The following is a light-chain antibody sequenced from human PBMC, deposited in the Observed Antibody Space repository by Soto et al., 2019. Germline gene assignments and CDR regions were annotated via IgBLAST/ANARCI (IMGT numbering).Light chain of an antibody. V-gene: IGKV1-5*03. CDR3: QQYYTYSLA. J-gene: IGKJ4*01. Sequence: DIQMTQSPSTLSASVGDRVTITCRASQSINSWLAWYQQKPGKAPKLLINKASTLESGVPSRFRGSGSGTEFTLTISSLQHDDFATYHCQQYYTYSLAVGGGTKVEIK. CDR2: KAS. CDR1: QSINSW.